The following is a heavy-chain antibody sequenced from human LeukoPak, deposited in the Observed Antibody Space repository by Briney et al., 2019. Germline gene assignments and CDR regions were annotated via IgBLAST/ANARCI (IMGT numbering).Heavy chain of an antibody. J-gene: IGHJ4*02. V-gene: IGHV3-30*02. CDR1: GFSFSSYG. Sequence: GGSLRLSCEASGFSFSSYGLHWVRQAPGMGLEWVAFIRYDGTNKYYADSVKGRFTISRDNSKNTLSLQMNNLRVDDTAVYYCARDRMGAILYFDYWGQGTLVTVSS. CDR2: IRYDGTNK. CDR3: ARDRMGAILYFDY. D-gene: IGHD1-26*01.